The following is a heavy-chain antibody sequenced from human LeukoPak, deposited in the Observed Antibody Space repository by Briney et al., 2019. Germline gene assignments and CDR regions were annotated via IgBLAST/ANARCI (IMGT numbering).Heavy chain of an antibody. Sequence: GRSLRLSCAASGFTFSSYGMYWVRQAPGKGLEWVAVIWYDGSNKYYADSVKGRFTISRDNSKNTLYLQMNSLRAEDTAVYYCARDSSGFDYWGQGTLVTVSS. CDR1: GFTFSSYG. J-gene: IGHJ4*02. CDR3: ARDSSGFDY. CDR2: IWYDGSNK. V-gene: IGHV3-33*01. D-gene: IGHD6-19*01.